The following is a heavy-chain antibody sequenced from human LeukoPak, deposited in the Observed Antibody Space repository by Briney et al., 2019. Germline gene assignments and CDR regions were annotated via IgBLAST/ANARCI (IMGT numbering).Heavy chain of an antibody. J-gene: IGHJ3*02. D-gene: IGHD3-22*01. CDR1: GGSISSSSYY. V-gene: IGHV4-39*07. CDR2: IYYSGST. CDR3: ARDSMAYYYDSMHAFDI. Sequence: SETLSLTCTVSGGSISSSSYYWGWIRQPPGKGLEWIGSIYYSGSTYYNPSLKSRVTISVDTSKNQFSLKLSSVTAADTAVYYCARDSMAYYYDSMHAFDIWGQGTMVTVSS.